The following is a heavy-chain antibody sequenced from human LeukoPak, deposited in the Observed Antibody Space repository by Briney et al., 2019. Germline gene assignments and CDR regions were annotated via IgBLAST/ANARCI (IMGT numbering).Heavy chain of an antibody. V-gene: IGHV3-33*01. CDR2: IWYDGSNK. D-gene: IGHD4-17*01. CDR1: GFSFSNYD. Sequence: PGRSLRLSCAASGFSFSNYDMHWVRQAPGKGLEWVAVIWYDGSNKCYADSVKGRFTISRDNSKNTLYLQMNSLRVEDTAVYYCARGDPTVTTKQNFDYWGQGTLVTVSS. J-gene: IGHJ4*02. CDR3: ARGDPTVTTKQNFDY.